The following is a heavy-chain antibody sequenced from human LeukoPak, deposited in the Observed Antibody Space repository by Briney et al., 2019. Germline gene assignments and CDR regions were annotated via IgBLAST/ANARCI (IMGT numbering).Heavy chain of an antibody. CDR3: ARGGYTYGVDFDY. CDR1: GYTFTSYD. V-gene: IGHV1-8*02. Sequence: ASVKVSCKASGYTFTSYDINWVRQATGQGLEWMGWMNPNIGNTVYAQDFQGSLTMTTDTSTSTAYMELRSLRSDDTAIYYCARGGYTYGVDFDYWGQGTLVTLSS. J-gene: IGHJ4*02. CDR2: MNPNIGNT. D-gene: IGHD5-18*01.